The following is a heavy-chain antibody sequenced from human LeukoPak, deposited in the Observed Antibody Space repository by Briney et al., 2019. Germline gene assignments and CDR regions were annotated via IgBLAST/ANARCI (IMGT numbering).Heavy chain of an antibody. J-gene: IGHJ4*02. Sequence: PSEALSLTCTVSGGSISRIIDYWGWIRQPPGKELEWFGSIYYSGCTFYNPSLKSRVTISVDTSKNQFSLKLSSVTAADTAIYYCARNESILGTTGLNDFFDDWGLGTLVTVSS. CDR3: ARNESILGTTGLNDFFDD. CDR2: IYYSGCT. CDR1: GGSISRIIDY. V-gene: IGHV4-39*01. D-gene: IGHD1-26*01.